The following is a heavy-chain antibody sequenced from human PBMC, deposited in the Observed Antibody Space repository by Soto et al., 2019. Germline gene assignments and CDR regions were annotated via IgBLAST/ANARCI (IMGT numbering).Heavy chain of an antibody. CDR1: GGTFSSYA. CDR3: ARDVVPRTMVRFEY. D-gene: IGHD3-10*01. V-gene: IGHV1-69*01. J-gene: IGHJ4*02. Sequence: QVQLVQSGAAVKKPGSSVKVSCKASGGTFSSYAISWVRQSPGQGLEWMGGIIPIFGTANYAQKFQGRVTVTADETTSTADIELSRLRSEDTAVYYCARDVVPRTMVRFEYWGKGTLVTVSS. CDR2: IIPIFGTA.